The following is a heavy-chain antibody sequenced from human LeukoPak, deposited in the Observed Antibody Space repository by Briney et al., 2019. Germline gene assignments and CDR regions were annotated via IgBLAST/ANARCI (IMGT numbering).Heavy chain of an antibody. CDR3: ARTRYCSGGNCYLDAFDI. V-gene: IGHV3-21*01. J-gene: IGHJ3*02. D-gene: IGHD2-15*01. CDR2: ISSSSSYI. CDR1: GFTLSSYS. Sequence: GGSLRLSGAASGFTLSSYSLNWVRQAPGKGLEWVSSISSSSSYIYYADSVRGRFTISRDNAKNSLYLQMNSLRAEDTAVYYCARTRYCSGGNCYLDAFDIWGQGTMVTVSS.